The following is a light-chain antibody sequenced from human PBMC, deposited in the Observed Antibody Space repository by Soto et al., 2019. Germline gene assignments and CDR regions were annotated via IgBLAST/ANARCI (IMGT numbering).Light chain of an antibody. Sequence: QSVLTQPPSASGTPGQRVTISCSGSSPNIGSNTVNWYQQLPGTAPKLLMYSNNQRPSGVPDRISGSKSGTSASLAISGLQSEDEADYYCAVWDDSLNVVFGGGTQLTVL. CDR2: SNN. V-gene: IGLV1-44*01. J-gene: IGLJ2*01. CDR3: AVWDDSLNVV. CDR1: SPNIGSNT.